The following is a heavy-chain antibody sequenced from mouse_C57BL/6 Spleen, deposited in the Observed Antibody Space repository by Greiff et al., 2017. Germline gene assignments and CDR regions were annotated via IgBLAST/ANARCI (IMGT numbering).Heavy chain of an antibody. J-gene: IGHJ4*01. V-gene: IGHV1-76*01. CDR2: IYPGSGNT. CDR3: AGAGSFTAMDY. CDR1: GYTFTDYY. D-gene: IGHD3-1*01. Sequence: VQLQQSGAELVRPGASVKLSCKASGYTFTDYYINWVKQRPGQGLEWIARIYPGSGNTYYNEKFKGKATLTADKSSSTAYMQLSSLTSEDSAVYVRAGAGSFTAMDYWGQGTSVTVSS.